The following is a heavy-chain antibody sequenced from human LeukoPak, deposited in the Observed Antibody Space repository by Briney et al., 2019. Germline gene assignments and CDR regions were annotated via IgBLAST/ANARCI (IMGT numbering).Heavy chain of an antibody. CDR1: GGTFSSYA. CDR3: ARGAWIQLWLLDY. V-gene: IGHV1-69*13. D-gene: IGHD5-18*01. J-gene: IGHJ4*02. CDR2: IISIFGTA. Sequence: ASVKVPCKASGGTFSSYAISWVRQAPGQGLEWMGGIISIFGTANCAQKFQGRVTITADESTSTAYMELSSLRSEDTAVYYCARGAWIQLWLLDYWGQGTLVTVSS.